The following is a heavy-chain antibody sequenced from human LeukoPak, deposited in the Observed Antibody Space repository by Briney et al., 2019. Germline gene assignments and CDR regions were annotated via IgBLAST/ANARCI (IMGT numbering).Heavy chain of an antibody. Sequence: SVKVSCKACGGIFSSYTISWVRQAPGQGLEWMGRIIPILGIANYAQKFQGRATITADKTTSTAYWELSRMRSEDTAVYYCARGVGSGYSPDGPYLVYWGQGTLVTVSS. CDR1: GGIFSSYT. J-gene: IGHJ4*02. D-gene: IGHD3-22*01. V-gene: IGHV1-69*02. CDR3: ARGVGSGYSPDGPYLVY. CDR2: IIPILGIA.